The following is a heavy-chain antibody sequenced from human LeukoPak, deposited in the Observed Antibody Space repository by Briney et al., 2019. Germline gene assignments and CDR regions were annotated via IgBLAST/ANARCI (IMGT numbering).Heavy chain of an antibody. Sequence: GGSLRLSCVGSGFSFSSFAMGWVRQGPGRGLELVSTISGGGRLTYYADSVKGRFTISRDDSKNMQFLEMSSLRPEDTAVYFCAKRITATTGFYFDSWGQGALVTVSA. D-gene: IGHD1-26*01. V-gene: IGHV3-23*01. J-gene: IGHJ4*02. CDR1: GFSFSSFA. CDR2: ISGGGRLT. CDR3: AKRITATTGFYFDS.